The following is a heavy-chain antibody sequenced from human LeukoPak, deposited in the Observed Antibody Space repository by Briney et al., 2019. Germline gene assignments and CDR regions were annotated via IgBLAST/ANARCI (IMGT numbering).Heavy chain of an antibody. CDR3: ARGVTAGSPWFDY. D-gene: IGHD6-13*01. Sequence: PSETPSLTCTVSGGSISSYYWSWIRQPPGKGLEWIGYIYYSGSTNYNPSLKSRVTISVDTSKNQFSLKLSSVTAADTAVYYCARGVTAGSPWFDYWGQGTLVTVSS. CDR1: GGSISSYY. J-gene: IGHJ4*02. CDR2: IYYSGST. V-gene: IGHV4-59*01.